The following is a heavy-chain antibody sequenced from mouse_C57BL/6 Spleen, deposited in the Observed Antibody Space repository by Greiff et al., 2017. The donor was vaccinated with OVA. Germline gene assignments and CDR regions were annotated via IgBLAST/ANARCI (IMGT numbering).Heavy chain of an antibody. D-gene: IGHD3-3*01. V-gene: IGHV1-61*01. CDR2: IYPSDSET. CDR3: ASSGPGTRFAY. CDR1: GYTFTSYW. Sequence: QVQLQQPGAELVRPGSSVKLSCKASGYTFTSYWMDWVKQRPGQGLEWIGNIYPSDSETHYNQKFKDKATLTVDKSSSTAYMQLSSLTSEDSAVYYCASSGPGTRFAYWGQGTLVTVSA. J-gene: IGHJ3*01.